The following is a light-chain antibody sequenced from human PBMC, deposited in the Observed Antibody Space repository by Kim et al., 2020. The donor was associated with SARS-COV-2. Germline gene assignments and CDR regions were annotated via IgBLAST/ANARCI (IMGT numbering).Light chain of an antibody. CDR1: QAISIW. CDR3: QQTNSFPYT. V-gene: IGKV1-12*01. Sequence: STSVGGNFTFPCRARQAISIWLSWNQQNTGKAPKLLVYDASTLQDGVPSRFSSSGSGTDFTLIISGLQAEDFATYYCQQTNSFPYTFGQGTKLEI. CDR2: DAS. J-gene: IGKJ2*01.